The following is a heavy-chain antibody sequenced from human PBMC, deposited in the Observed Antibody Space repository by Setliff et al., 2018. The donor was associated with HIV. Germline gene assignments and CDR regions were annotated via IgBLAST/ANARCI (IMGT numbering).Heavy chain of an antibody. CDR1: GFTFKTYS. Sequence: GGSLRLSCVASGFTFKTYSMNWVRQAPGKGLEWLSYIKTDGGTTYDADSVEGRFTISRDNAKNSLYLQMDNLAVDDTAVYFCARGRCSDAACFFDYWGQGTLVTVSS. D-gene: IGHD3-16*01. V-gene: IGHV3-48*01. J-gene: IGHJ4*02. CDR2: IKTDGGTT. CDR3: ARGRCSDAACFFDY.